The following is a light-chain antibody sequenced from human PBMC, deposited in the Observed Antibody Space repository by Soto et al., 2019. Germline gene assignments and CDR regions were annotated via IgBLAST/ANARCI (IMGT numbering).Light chain of an antibody. V-gene: IGLV2-14*01. CDR3: ASYTRTTTLV. J-gene: IGLJ2*01. Sequence: QSALTQPASVSGSPGQSITISCTGTISDIGGYNFISWYQHHPGKAPKLVIYDVNNRPSGISYRFSGSKSGNTGSLTISGLQAEDEADYYCASYTRTTTLVFGGGTKVTVL. CDR2: DVN. CDR1: ISDIGGYNF.